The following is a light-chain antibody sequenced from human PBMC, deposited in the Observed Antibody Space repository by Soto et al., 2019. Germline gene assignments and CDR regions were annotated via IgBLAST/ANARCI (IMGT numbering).Light chain of an antibody. CDR3: QHYNSYSEA. Sequence: IQMTPSPSSLSASVVDRVTITCRASQGIRNDLGWYQQTPGKAPKLLIYKASTLKSGVPSRFSGSGSGTEFTLTISSLQPDDFATYYCQHYNSYSEAFGQGTKVDIK. V-gene: IGKV1-5*03. CDR1: QGIRND. J-gene: IGKJ1*01. CDR2: KAS.